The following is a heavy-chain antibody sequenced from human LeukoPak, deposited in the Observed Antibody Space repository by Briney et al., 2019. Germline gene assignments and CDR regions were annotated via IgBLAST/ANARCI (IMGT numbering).Heavy chain of an antibody. CDR3: ARDLRSGTYYFDY. CDR1: GFTFSSYG. J-gene: IGHJ4*02. Sequence: GGSLRLSCAASGFTFSSYGMHWVRQAPGKGLEWVASIRYDGSKKYYADSMTGRFTISRDNSKNTLYLEMNSLRAEDTAVYYCARDLRSGTYYFDYWGQGTLVTVSS. V-gene: IGHV3-33*08. D-gene: IGHD1-26*01. CDR2: IRYDGSKK.